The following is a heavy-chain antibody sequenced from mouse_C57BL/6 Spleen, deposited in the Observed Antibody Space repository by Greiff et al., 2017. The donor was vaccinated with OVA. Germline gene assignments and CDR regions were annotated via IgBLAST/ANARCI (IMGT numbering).Heavy chain of an antibody. D-gene: IGHD1-1*01. CDR1: GYTFTDYE. V-gene: IGHV1-15*01. CDR3: TRYRAYYYGSSYAMDY. J-gene: IGHJ4*01. Sequence: VQLQQSGAELVRPGASVTLSCKASGYTFTDYEMHWVKQTPVHGLEWIGAIDPETGGTAYNQKFKCKAILTADKSSSTAYMELRSLTSEDSAVYYCTRYRAYYYGSSYAMDYWGQGTSVTVSS. CDR2: IDPETGGT.